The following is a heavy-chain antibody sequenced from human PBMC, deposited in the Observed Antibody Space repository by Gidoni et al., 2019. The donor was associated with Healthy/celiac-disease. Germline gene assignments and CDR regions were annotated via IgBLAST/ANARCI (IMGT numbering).Heavy chain of an antibody. J-gene: IGHJ6*02. CDR1: GFTFSSYA. V-gene: IGHV3-23*01. D-gene: IGHD6-19*01. Sequence: EVQLLESGGGLVQPGGSLRLSCAASGFTFSSYAMSWVRQAPGKGLEWVSAISGSGGSTYYADSVKGRFTISRDNSKNTLYLQMNSLRAEDTAVYYCASSGWYSNYYYYYGMDVWGQGTTVTVSS. CDR2: ISGSGGST. CDR3: ASSGWYSNYYYYYGMDV.